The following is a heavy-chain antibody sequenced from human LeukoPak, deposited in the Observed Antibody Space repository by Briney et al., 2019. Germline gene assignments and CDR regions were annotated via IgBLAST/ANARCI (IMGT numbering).Heavy chain of an antibody. V-gene: IGHV3-48*03. J-gene: IGHJ6*04. CDR3: TKETPQMDV. CDR2: ISSTGNTV. Sequence: QPGGSLRLSCAASGFTFSSYEMNWVRQAPGQGLEWVAYISSTGNTVHYAGSVKGRFTISRDNAKNSLYLQMNRLRAEDTAVYYCTKETPQMDVWGKGTTVIASS. CDR1: GFTFSSYE. D-gene: IGHD2-15*01.